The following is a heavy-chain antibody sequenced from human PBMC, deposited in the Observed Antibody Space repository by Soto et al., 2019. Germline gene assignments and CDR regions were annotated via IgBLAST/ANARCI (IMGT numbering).Heavy chain of an antibody. CDR2: IIPIFGTA. V-gene: IGHV1-69*13. Sequence: RASVKVSCKASGGTFSSYAISWVRQAPGQGLEWMGGIIPIFGTANYAQKFQGRVTITADESTSTAYMELSSLRSEDTAVYYCARDDVLRFLEWSPARYYGMDVWGQGTTVTVSS. J-gene: IGHJ6*02. CDR1: GGTFSSYA. D-gene: IGHD3-3*01. CDR3: ARDDVLRFLEWSPARYYGMDV.